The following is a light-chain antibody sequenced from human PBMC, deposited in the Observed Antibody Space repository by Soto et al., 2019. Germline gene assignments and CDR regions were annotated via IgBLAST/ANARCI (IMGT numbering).Light chain of an antibody. Sequence: DLQMTQSPSFVSASVGDSVTITCRASQGIRSWLVWYQQRPGKAPQLLIHGASSLQSGVPSRFSGSGSGTDFTLTINSLQPEDFATYYCQQANSFPVTFGGGTKVEI. CDR3: QQANSFPVT. CDR1: QGIRSW. CDR2: GAS. J-gene: IGKJ4*01. V-gene: IGKV1-12*01.